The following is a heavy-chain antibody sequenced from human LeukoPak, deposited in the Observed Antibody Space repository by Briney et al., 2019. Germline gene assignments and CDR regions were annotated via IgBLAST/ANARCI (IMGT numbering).Heavy chain of an antibody. CDR1: GFTFNNYW. CDR3: ARDDSWTGTTANFDY. Sequence: GGSLRLSCAASGFTFNNYWVSWVRQAPGKRLQWVANINQDGTGKHYVDSVRDRFSISRDNAKNSLYLQMNSLRAEDTAVYYCARDDSWTGTTANFDYWGQGTLVTVSS. D-gene: IGHD3/OR15-3a*01. V-gene: IGHV3-7*03. CDR2: INQDGTGK. J-gene: IGHJ4*02.